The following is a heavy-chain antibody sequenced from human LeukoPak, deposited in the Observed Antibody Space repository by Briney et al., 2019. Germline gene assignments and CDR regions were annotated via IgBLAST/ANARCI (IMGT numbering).Heavy chain of an antibody. CDR2: INPNSGGT. V-gene: IGHV1-2*02. J-gene: IGHJ3*02. CDR3: ASKSSSGYYSDAFDI. Sequence: GASVKVSCKASGYTFTGYYMHWVRQAPGQGLEWMGWINPNSGGTNNAQKFQGRVTVTRDTSISTVYMELSSLRSDDTAVYYCASKSSSGYYSDAFDIWGQGTMVTVSS. D-gene: IGHD3-22*01. CDR1: GYTFTGYY.